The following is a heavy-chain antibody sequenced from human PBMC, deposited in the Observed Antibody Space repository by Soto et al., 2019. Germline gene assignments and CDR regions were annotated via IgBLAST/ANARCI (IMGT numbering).Heavy chain of an antibody. CDR3: ASSYAMDV. Sequence: PGGSLRLSCAASGFTVNNYWMSWVRQAPGKGLEWVANIKEDGSEKSYVDSVKGRFTISRDNAKNSLYLQMNSLRAEDTAVYYCASSYAMDVWGQGTTVTVSS. CDR1: GFTVNNYW. CDR2: IKEDGSEK. V-gene: IGHV3-7*01. J-gene: IGHJ6*02.